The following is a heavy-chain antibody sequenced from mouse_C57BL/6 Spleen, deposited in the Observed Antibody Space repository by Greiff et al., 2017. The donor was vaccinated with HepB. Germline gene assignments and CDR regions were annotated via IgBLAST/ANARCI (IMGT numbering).Heavy chain of an antibody. CDR2: INPNNGGT. V-gene: IGHV1-18*01. D-gene: IGHD2-3*01. CDR3: ARRVGDGYYVWYFDV. CDR1: GYTFTDYN. J-gene: IGHJ1*03. Sequence: EVQLQQSGPELVKPGASVKIPCKASGYTFTDYNMDWVKQSHGKSLEWIGDINPNNGGTIYNQKFKGKATLTVDKSSSTAYMELRSLTSEDTAVYYCARRVGDGYYVWYFDVWGTGTTVTVSS.